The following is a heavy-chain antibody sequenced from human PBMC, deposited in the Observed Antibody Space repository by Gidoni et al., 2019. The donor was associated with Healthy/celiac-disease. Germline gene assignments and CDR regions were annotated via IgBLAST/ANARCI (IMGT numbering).Heavy chain of an antibody. Sequence: QVQLVESGGGVVQPGRSLRLSCAASGFTFSSYAMHWVRQAPGKGLEWVEVISYDGSNKYYADSVKGRFTISRDNSKNTLYLQMNSLRAEDTAVYYCAKAYDTQDWSWFDPWGQGTLVTVSS. J-gene: IGHJ5*02. V-gene: IGHV3-30*04. D-gene: IGHD3-3*01. CDR3: AKAYDTQDWSWFDP. CDR1: GFTFSSYA. CDR2: ISYDGSNK.